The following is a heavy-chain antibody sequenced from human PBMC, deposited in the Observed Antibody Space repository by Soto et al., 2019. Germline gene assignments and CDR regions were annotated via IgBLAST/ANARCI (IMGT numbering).Heavy chain of an antibody. D-gene: IGHD1-26*01. J-gene: IGHJ2*01. CDR3: ARGGSLYWYFDL. Sequence: ASVKVSCKASGYTFANYAMHWVRQAPGQRLEWMGWINAGNGNTKYSQKFQGRVTITRDTSASTAYMELSSLRSEDTAVYYCARGGSLYWYFDLWGRGTLVTVSS. CDR2: INAGNGNT. CDR1: GYTFANYA. V-gene: IGHV1-3*01.